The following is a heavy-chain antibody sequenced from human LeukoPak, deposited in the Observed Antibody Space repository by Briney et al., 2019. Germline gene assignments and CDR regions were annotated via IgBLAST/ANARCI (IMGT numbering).Heavy chain of an antibody. D-gene: IGHD5-18*01. J-gene: IGHJ4*02. Sequence: GASVKVSCKTSGYTFTGYYMHWVRQGPGQGLEWIVWINPNSGGTNYAQKFQGRVTMTRDTSISTAYMELSRLRSDDTATYYCAREIGGYRYGFSVDYWGQGTLVTVSS. CDR3: AREIGGYRYGFSVDY. V-gene: IGHV1-2*02. CDR2: INPNSGGT. CDR1: GYTFTGYY.